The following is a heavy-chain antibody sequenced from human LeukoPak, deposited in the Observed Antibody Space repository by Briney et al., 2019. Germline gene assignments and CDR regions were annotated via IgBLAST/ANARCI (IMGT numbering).Heavy chain of an antibody. CDR1: GYTFSSYG. J-gene: IGHJ4*02. CDR3: VRDTYSGYDYDPYYFDY. Sequence: ASVKVSCKASGYTFSSYGISWVRQAPGQGLEWMGWIIAYNGNTNYAQKLQGRVTMTTDTSTRTAYMELRSLRSDDTAVYYCVRDTYSGYDYDPYYFDYWGQGTLVTVSS. CDR2: IIAYNGNT. D-gene: IGHD5-12*01. V-gene: IGHV1-18*01.